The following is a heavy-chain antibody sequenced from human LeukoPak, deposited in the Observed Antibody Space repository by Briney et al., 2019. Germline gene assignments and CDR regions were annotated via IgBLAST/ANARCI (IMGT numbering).Heavy chain of an antibody. V-gene: IGHV4-4*07. Sequence: PSETLSLTCTVSGGSINTYYWSWIRQPAGKGLEWIGRIYSSGTTHSNPTLKSRVTMSVDTSKTQFSLKLSSVTAADTAVYYCAKSGGYGLIDYWGQGTLVTVSS. CDR3: AKSGGYGLIDY. J-gene: IGHJ4*02. CDR2: IYSSGTT. CDR1: GGSINTYY. D-gene: IGHD1-26*01.